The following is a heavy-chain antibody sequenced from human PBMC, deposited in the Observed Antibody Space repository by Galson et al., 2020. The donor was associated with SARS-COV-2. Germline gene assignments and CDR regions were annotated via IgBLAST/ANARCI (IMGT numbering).Heavy chain of an antibody. J-gene: IGHJ4*02. Sequence: QLGESLKISCAASGFTFSSYGMHWVRQAPGKGLEWVAVIWYDGSNKYYADSVKGRFTISRDNSKNTLYLQMNSLRAEDTAVYYCAKDLGSYGGLFNYFDYWGQGTLVTVSS. CDR1: GFTFSSYG. D-gene: IGHD1-26*01. CDR2: IWYDGSNK. CDR3: AKDLGSYGGLFNYFDY. V-gene: IGHV3-33*06.